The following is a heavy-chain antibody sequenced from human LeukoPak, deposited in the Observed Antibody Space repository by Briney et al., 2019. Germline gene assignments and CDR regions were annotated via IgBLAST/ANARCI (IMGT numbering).Heavy chain of an antibody. CDR3: ARKYTYGLD. CDR1: GFTVSSNF. J-gene: IGHJ4*02. V-gene: IGHV3-66*01. Sequence: GGSLRLSCAASGFTVSSNFMSWVRQAPGQGLELVSVIYSGGNTYYADSVRGRFTIFRDNSKNTLYLQMNSLRAEDTAMYYCARKYTYGLDWGQGTLVTVSS. D-gene: IGHD5-18*01. CDR2: IYSGGNT.